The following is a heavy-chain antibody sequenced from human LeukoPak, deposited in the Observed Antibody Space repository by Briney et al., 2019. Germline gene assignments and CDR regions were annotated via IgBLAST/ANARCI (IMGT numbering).Heavy chain of an antibody. Sequence: SETLSLTCTVSGDSISSSSYYWGWIRQPPGKGLEWIGSIYYSGSTYYNPSLKSRVTISVDTSKNQFSQKLSSVTAADTAVYYCARQTAGVAYYYYMDVWGKGTTVTVSS. J-gene: IGHJ6*03. CDR2: IYYSGST. V-gene: IGHV4-39*01. D-gene: IGHD1-14*01. CDR3: ARQTAGVAYYYYMDV. CDR1: GDSISSSSYY.